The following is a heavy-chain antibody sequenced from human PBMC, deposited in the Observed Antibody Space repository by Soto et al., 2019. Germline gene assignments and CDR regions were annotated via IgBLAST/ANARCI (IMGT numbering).Heavy chain of an antibody. CDR3: ARAYDASGYPYFDY. Sequence: PGGSLRLSCAASGFTLSRYGMHWVRQAPGKGLEWVAVIWFDGSNKNYADSVKGRFTVSKDNSENTLYLQMDGLGAEDTAVYYCARAYDASGYPYFDYWGQGTLVTVSS. D-gene: IGHD3-22*01. V-gene: IGHV3-33*01. CDR2: IWFDGSNK. CDR1: GFTLSRYG. J-gene: IGHJ4*02.